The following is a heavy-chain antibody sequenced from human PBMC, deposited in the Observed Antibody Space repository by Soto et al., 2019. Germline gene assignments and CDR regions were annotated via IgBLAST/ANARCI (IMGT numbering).Heavy chain of an antibody. V-gene: IGHV1-18*01. Sequence: QVQLVQSGGEVKKPGASVKVSCKASGYTFTSYRFSWVRQAPGQGLEWMVWINGYTGNTHYAQKFQGRVTMTIDTSTSTAYMELWTLISDDTAVYYCARSWVTGKGGMDVWGQGTTVTVSS. CDR3: ARSWVTGKGGMDV. D-gene: IGHD3-16*01. J-gene: IGHJ6*02. CDR1: GYTFTSYR. CDR2: INGYTGNT.